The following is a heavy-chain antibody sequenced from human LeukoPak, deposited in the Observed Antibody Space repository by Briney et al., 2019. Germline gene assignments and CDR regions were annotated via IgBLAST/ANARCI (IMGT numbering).Heavy chain of an antibody. CDR3: ARGPYSYDSSGAFDI. V-gene: IGHV4-59*01. Sequence: SETLSLTCTVSGGSISSYYWSWIRQPPGKGLEWIGYVYYSGSTNYNPSLKSRVTISVDTSKNQFSLKLSSVTAADTAVYSCARGPYSYDSSGAFDIWGQGTMVTVSS. D-gene: IGHD3-22*01. CDR1: GGSISSYY. J-gene: IGHJ3*02. CDR2: VYYSGST.